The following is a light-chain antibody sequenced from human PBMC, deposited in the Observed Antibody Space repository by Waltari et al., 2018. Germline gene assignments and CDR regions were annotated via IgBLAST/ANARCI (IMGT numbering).Light chain of an antibody. V-gene: IGLV2-14*03. Sequence: QSALTQPASVSGSPGQSITISCTGTSNDVGVYNYVSWYQHLPGKAPKLIIYDVSRWPSGVFNRVSGSKSGNTASLTISGLQAEDEADYYCSSDTNTNTIFFGGGTKVTVL. CDR1: SNDVGVYNY. CDR3: SSDTNTNTIF. CDR2: DVS. J-gene: IGLJ2*01.